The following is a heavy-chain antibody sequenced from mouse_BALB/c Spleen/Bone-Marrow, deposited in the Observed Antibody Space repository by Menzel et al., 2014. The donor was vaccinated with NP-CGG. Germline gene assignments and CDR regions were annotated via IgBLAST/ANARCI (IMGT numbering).Heavy chain of an antibody. CDR1: GYAFTNYL. CDR3: ARCLTGTSALDF. V-gene: IGHV1-54*01. Sequence: VHLVESVAELVRPGTSVKVSCKASGYAFTNYLIEWVTQWPGQGLEWIGVINPGSGGSNYNEKFRGKATLTADKASSTAYMQLSSLTSDDSAVYFCARCLTGTSALDFWGQGTSVTVSS. J-gene: IGHJ4*01. D-gene: IGHD4-1*01. CDR2: INPGSGGS.